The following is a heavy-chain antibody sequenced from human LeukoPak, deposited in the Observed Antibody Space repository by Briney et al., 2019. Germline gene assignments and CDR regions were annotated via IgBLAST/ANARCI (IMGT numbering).Heavy chain of an antibody. J-gene: IGHJ4*02. V-gene: IGHV3-23*01. CDR2: ISAIGGGT. Sequence: GGSLTLSCAPSGLTSSNFAMGCVRHPGGEGREWDSIISAIGGGTYYEDSLGGRVSISRDNSKSTIFLEMSGLRADDTAVYFCVKVGLKGFSYGSFSSWGEGSLVPASS. CDR3: VKVGLKGFSYGSFSS. CDR1: GLTSSNFA. D-gene: IGHD5-18*01.